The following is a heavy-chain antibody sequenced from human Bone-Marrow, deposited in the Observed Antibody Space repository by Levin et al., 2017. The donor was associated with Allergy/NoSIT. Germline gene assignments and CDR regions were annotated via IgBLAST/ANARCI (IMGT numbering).Heavy chain of an antibody. CDR3: ARYNGYDFDY. Sequence: SETLSLTCTVSGDSISSGGYYWSWIRQHPGKGLEWIGYIYYSGNTYYNPSLKGRLSISVVTSKNQFSLRLNSVTAADTAVYFCARYNGYDFDYWGQGTLVAVSS. J-gene: IGHJ4*02. CDR2: IYYSGNT. D-gene: IGHD5-12*01. CDR1: GDSISSGGYY. V-gene: IGHV4-31*03.